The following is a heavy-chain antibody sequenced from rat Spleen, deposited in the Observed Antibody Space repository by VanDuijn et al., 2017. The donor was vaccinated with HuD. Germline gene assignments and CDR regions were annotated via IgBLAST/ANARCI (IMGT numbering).Heavy chain of an antibody. CDR1: GFSLTGNN. CDR2: MRFDGDT. Sequence: QVQLKESGPGLVQPSQTLSLTCTVSGFSLTGNNIHWIRQPPGKGLEWVGRMRFDGDTYYNSTLKSRLSISRDTSKNQVFLKSNSLQSEDTTTYYCARDLDGYFDYWGQGVMVTVSS. CDR3: ARDLDGYFDY. V-gene: IGHV2S30*01. D-gene: IGHD1-12*03. J-gene: IGHJ2*01.